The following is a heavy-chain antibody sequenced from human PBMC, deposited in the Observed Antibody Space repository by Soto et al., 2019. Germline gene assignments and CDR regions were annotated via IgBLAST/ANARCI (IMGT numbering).Heavy chain of an antibody. CDR3: ARGETRYYYGSGSYPYYMDV. D-gene: IGHD3-10*01. CDR2: IYYSGST. Sequence: PSETLSLTCTASGGSISSYYWIWIRQPPGKGLEWIGYIYYSGSTNYNPSLKSRVTISVDTSKNQFSLKLSSVTAADTAVYYCARGETRYYYGSGSYPYYMDVWGKGTTVTVS. CDR1: GGSISSYY. V-gene: IGHV4-59*01. J-gene: IGHJ6*03.